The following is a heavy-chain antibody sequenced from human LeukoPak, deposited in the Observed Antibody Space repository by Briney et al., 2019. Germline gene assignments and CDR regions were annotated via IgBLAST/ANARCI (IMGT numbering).Heavy chain of an antibody. CDR1: GGSISSSTYY. V-gene: IGHV4-39*01. J-gene: IGHJ6*03. CDR2: IYYSGST. D-gene: IGHD5-18*01. Sequence: SETLSLTCTVSGGSISSSTYYWGWIRQPPGNGLEWFGSIYYSGSTYYNPSLKSRVTISVDTSKNQFSLKLSSVTAADTAVYYCARQAGQLWLRYYYYYMDVWGKGTTVTVSS. CDR3: ARQAGQLWLRYYYYYMDV.